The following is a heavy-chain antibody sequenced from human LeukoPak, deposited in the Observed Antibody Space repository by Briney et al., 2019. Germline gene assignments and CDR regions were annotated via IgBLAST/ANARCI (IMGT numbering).Heavy chain of an antibody. V-gene: IGHV1-2*02. CDR1: GYTFTGYY. CDR2: INPNSGGT. J-gene: IGHJ3*02. CDR3: AREDGRRYSDIAVAGTGSDAFDI. D-gene: IGHD6-19*01. Sequence: ASVKVSCKASGYTFTGYYMHWVRQAPGQGLEWMGWINPNSGGTNYAQKFQGRVTMTRDTSISTAYMELSRLRSGDTAVYYCAREDGRRYSDIAVAGTGSDAFDIWGQGTMVTVSS.